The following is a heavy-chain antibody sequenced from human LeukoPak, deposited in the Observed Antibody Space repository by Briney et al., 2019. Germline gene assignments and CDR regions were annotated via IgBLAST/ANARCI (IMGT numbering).Heavy chain of an antibody. V-gene: IGHV1-2*06. CDR1: GYTFSDYY. CDR3: ARASYGNNPTHFDY. Sequence: ASAKVSCKASGYTFSDYYIHWVRQAPGQGLQWMGRINPNSGGADYAQNFQGRVTMTRDTSTNTVYMQLIWLRSDDAAVYYCARASYGNNPTHFDYWGQGTLVTVSS. CDR2: INPNSGGA. D-gene: IGHD4-11*01. J-gene: IGHJ4*02.